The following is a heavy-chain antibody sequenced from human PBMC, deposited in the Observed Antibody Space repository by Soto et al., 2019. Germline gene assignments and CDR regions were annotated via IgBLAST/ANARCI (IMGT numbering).Heavy chain of an antibody. Sequence: GGSLRLSCEASGFTFDDYAMYWVRQVPGKGLEWVSGISWNSGRIGYADSVKGRFTISRDNAKNSLYLQMNGLRAEDTALYYCARDPDAEYSGNYHTPRSLDSWGQGTQVTVS. CDR1: GFTFDDYA. D-gene: IGHD1-26*01. J-gene: IGHJ4*02. CDR2: ISWNSGRI. V-gene: IGHV3-9*01. CDR3: ARDPDAEYSGNYHTPRSLDS.